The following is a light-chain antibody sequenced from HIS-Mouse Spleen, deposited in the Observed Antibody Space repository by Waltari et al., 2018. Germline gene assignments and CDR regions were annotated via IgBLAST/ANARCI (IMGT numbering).Light chain of an antibody. J-gene: IGKJ2*01. CDR2: WAS. CDR1: QSVLYSSNNKNY. CDR3: QQYYSTPYT. V-gene: IGKV4-1*01. Sequence: DIVMTQFPDSLAVSLGARVTINCKSSQSVLYSSNNKNYLAWYQQKPGQPPKLLIYWASTRESGVPDRFSGSGSGTDFTLTISSLQAEDVAVYYCQQYYSTPYTFGQGTKLEIK.